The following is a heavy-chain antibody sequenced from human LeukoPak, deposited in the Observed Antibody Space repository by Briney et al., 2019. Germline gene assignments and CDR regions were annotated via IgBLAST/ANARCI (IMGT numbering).Heavy chain of an antibody. J-gene: IGHJ3*02. CDR1: GYTFTGYY. V-gene: IGHV1-2*02. CDR3: ARDPGIPSDAFDI. Sequence: GASVKVSCKASGYTFTGYYMHWVRQAPGQGLEWMGWINPNSGGTNYTQKFQGRVTMTRDTSISTAYMELSRLRSDDTAVYYCARDPGIPSDAFDIWGQGTMVTVSS. CDR2: INPNSGGT. D-gene: IGHD1-14*01.